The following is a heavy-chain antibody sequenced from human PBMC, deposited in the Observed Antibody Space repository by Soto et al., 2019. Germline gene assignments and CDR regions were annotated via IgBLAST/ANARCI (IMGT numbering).Heavy chain of an antibody. V-gene: IGHV4-59*08. CDR2: IYYRGNT. J-gene: IGHJ4*02. CDR3: ARQPGYYDTLTGYSTYYFDY. D-gene: IGHD3-9*01. Sequence: SETLSLTFTVSGCSISSYYWNWIRQPPGKGLEWIGYIYYRGNTNYNPSLKSRVTISVDTSKIQFSLKLSSVTAADTAVYYCARQPGYYDTLTGYSTYYFDYWGQGTPVT. CDR1: GCSISSYY.